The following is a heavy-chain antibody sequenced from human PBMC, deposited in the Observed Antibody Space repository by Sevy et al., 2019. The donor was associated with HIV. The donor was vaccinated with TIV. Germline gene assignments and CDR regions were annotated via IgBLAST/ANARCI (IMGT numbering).Heavy chain of an antibody. Sequence: GGSLRLSCAASGFTFSSYAMSWVRQAPGKGLEWVSAISGSGGSTYYAVSVKGRFTISRDNSKNTLYLQMNSLRAEDTAVYYCANDYGDLPNWFDPWGQGTLVTVSS. CDR1: GFTFSSYA. CDR3: ANDYGDLPNWFDP. J-gene: IGHJ5*02. V-gene: IGHV3-23*01. D-gene: IGHD4-17*01. CDR2: ISGSGGST.